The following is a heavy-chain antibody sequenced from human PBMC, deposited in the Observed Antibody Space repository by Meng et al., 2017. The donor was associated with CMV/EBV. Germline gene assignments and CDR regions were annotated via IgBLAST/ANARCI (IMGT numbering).Heavy chain of an antibody. CDR2: INTRGGRK. Sequence: TGNTINRYYMHWGGQETGKGIEWKGIINTRGGRKRKEKKDQGRVNMTRDKSTSTVYMELSSLRSEDTAVYYCARDARYSSGKNPVDYWGQGTLVTVSS. CDR3: ARDARYSSGKNPVDY. D-gene: IGHD6-19*01. V-gene: IGHV1-46*02. J-gene: IGHJ4*02. CDR1: GNTINRYY.